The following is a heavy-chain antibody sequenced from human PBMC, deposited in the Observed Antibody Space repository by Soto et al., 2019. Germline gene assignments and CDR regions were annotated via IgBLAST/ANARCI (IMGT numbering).Heavy chain of an antibody. D-gene: IGHD2-2*01. CDR3: ARDLYSSSFFWFDA. CDR1: GYNFTQYT. CDR2: ITAGDGKT. J-gene: IGHJ5*02. Sequence: QVHLVQSGAEVKKPGASVKVSCKASGYNFTQYTIHWVRQAPGQRLEWMGWITAGDGKTQYSKKIQTRVTIRSDVSATTVYMDLNSLRSEDTAVYYCARDLYSSSFFWFDAWGRGTLVIVSS. V-gene: IGHV1-3*01.